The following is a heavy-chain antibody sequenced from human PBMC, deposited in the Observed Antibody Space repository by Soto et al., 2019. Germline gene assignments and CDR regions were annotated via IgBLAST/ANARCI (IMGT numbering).Heavy chain of an antibody. D-gene: IGHD6-19*01. V-gene: IGHV3-23*01. CDR3: AKDSEVSGYSSASYGMDV. CDR1: GFTFSSYA. Sequence: PGGSLRLSCAASGFTFSSYAMSWVRQAPGKGLEWVSAISGSGGSTYYADSVKGRFTISRDNSKNTLYLQMNSLRAEDTAVYYCAKDSEVSGYSSASYGMDVWGQGTTVTVSS. CDR2: ISGSGGST. J-gene: IGHJ6*02.